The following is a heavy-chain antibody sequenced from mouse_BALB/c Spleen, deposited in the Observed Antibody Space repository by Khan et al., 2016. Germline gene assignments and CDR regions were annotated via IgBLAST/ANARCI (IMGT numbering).Heavy chain of an antibody. CDR3: ARRNDVTSAWFAY. Sequence: QIQLVQSGPELKKPGETVKISCKASGYTFTDYSMHWVKQAPGKGLKWVGWINTETGEPTYADDFKGRFAFSLETSASTAYLQINNLKNEDTATDFCARRNDVTSAWFAYWGQGTLVTVSA. CDR1: GYTFTDYS. V-gene: IGHV9-2-1*01. D-gene: IGHD2-12*01. CDR2: INTETGEP. J-gene: IGHJ3*01.